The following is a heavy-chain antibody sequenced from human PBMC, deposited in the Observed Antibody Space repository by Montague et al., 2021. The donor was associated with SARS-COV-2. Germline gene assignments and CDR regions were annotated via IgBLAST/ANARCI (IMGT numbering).Heavy chain of an antibody. CDR3: ARGSGSASATWFDP. CDR2: IYYTGIT. Sequence: SETLSLTCTVSGGSIGSHYWSWIRLPPGKGLEWVGHIYYTGITKYKSSLKSRVTISVDTSQNQLPLKLDSVTAADTDVYYCARGSGSASATWFDPGAREPWSPSPQ. CDR1: GGSIGSHY. D-gene: IGHD6-25*01. J-gene: IGHJ5*02. V-gene: IGHV4-59*11.